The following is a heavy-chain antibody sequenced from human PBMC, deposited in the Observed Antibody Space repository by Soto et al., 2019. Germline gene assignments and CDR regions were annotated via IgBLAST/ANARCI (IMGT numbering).Heavy chain of an antibody. CDR2: IYYSGST. CDR1: GGSISSSSYY. J-gene: IGHJ4*02. CDR3: ARFRYDILTGYH. D-gene: IGHD3-9*01. V-gene: IGHV4-39*01. Sequence: SETLSLTCTVSGGSISSSSYYWGWIRQPPGKGLEWIGSIYYSGSTYYNPSLKSRVTISVDTSKNQFSLKLNSVTAADTAVYYCARFRYDILTGYHWGQGTLVTVSS.